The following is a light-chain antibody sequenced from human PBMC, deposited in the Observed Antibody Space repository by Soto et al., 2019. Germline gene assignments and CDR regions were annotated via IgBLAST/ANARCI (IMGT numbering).Light chain of an antibody. V-gene: IGKV1-39*01. Sequence: DIQMTQSPSSLSAFVGDRVPITCRASQSISSYLNWYQQKPGKAPKLLIYAASSLESGVPSRFSGSGSGTDFTLTITSLQPEDFAIYFCQQTYSTPTYTFGQGTKVDIK. J-gene: IGKJ2*01. CDR1: QSISSY. CDR3: QQTYSTPTYT. CDR2: AAS.